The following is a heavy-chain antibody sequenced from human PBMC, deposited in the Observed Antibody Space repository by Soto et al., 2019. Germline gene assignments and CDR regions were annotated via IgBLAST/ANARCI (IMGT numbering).Heavy chain of an antibody. CDR3: AGASTVAGTYYFDL. J-gene: IGHJ4*02. CDR2: TYYRSKWYN. D-gene: IGHD6-19*01. V-gene: IGHV6-1*01. CDR1: GDSVSSDRAV. Sequence: LSQTLSLTCAISGDSVSSDRAVWNWIRQSPSRGLEWLGRTYYRSKWYNDYAVSVRSRITINPDTSKNQFSLQVNSVSPEDTAVYYCAGASTVAGTYYFDLWGQGTLVTVSS.